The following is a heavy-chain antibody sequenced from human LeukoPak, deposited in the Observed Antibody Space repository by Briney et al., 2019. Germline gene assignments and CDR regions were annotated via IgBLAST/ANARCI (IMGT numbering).Heavy chain of an antibody. Sequence: SETLSLTCTVSGGSISSSSYYWGWIRQSPGKGLEWIGLLNYSGTTYYNPSFKSRVSISIDRSRTQFSLKLSSVTAADTAFYYCSRYDSDTGDFDPWGQGTLVTISS. CDR3: SRYDSDTGDFDP. V-gene: IGHV4-39*07. D-gene: IGHD3-10*01. CDR2: LNYSGTT. CDR1: GGSISSSSYY. J-gene: IGHJ5*02.